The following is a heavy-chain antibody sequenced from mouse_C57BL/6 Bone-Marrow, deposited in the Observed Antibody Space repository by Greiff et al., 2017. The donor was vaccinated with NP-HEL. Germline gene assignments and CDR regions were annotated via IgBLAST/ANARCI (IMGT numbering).Heavy chain of an antibody. CDR2: ISYDGSN. CDR1: GYSITRGYY. Sequence: ESGPGLVKPSQSLPLPCSVTGYSITRGYYWNWIRQFPGNKLEWMGYISYDGSNNYNPSLKNRISITRDTSKNQFFLKLNSVTTEDTATYYCARGPPYYYGSTFFDYWGQGTTLTVSS. CDR3: ARGPPYYYGSTFFDY. J-gene: IGHJ2*01. V-gene: IGHV3-6*01. D-gene: IGHD1-1*01.